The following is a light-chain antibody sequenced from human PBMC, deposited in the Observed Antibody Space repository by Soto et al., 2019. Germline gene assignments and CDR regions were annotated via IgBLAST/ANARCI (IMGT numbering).Light chain of an antibody. V-gene: IGLV2-23*01. Sequence: QSALTQSASVSGSPGQSITISCTGTSSEFGSYSVVSWYQQHPGKAPKLLIYEATKRPSGVSNRFSGSESGNTASLTISGLQAEDEADYYCLLYYGAAVVFGGGTKLTVL. CDR3: LLYYGAAVV. J-gene: IGLJ2*01. CDR2: EAT. CDR1: SSEFGSYSV.